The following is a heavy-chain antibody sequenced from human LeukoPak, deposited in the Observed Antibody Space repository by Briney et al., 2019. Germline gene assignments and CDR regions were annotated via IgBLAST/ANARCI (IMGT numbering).Heavy chain of an antibody. V-gene: IGHV3-23*01. CDR1: GFTFSSYG. D-gene: IGHD3-9*01. Sequence: GGSLRLSCAASGFTFSSYGMSWVRQAPGKGLEWVSAISGSGGSTYYADSVKGRFTISRDNSKNTLYLQMNSLRAEDTAVYYCARVRRYFDWTIDYWGQGTLVTVSS. CDR2: ISGSGGST. J-gene: IGHJ4*02. CDR3: ARVRRYFDWTIDY.